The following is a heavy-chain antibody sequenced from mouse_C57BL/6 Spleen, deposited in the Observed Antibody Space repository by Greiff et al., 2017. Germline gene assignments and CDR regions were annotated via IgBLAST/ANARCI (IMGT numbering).Heavy chain of an antibody. Sequence: QVQLQQSGAELVRPGTSVKMSCKASGYTFTNYWIGWAKQRPGHGLEWIGDIYPGGGYTNYNEKFKGKATLTADKSSSTAYMQFSSLTSEDSAIYYCARWGTTVVESGAMDYWGQGTSVTVSS. CDR2: IYPGGGYT. CDR1: GYTFTNYW. J-gene: IGHJ4*01. CDR3: ARWGTTVVESGAMDY. V-gene: IGHV1-63*01. D-gene: IGHD1-1*01.